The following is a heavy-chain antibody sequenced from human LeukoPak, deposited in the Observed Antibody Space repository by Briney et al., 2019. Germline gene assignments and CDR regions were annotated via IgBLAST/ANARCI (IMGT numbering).Heavy chain of an antibody. V-gene: IGHV1-46*01. J-gene: IGHJ4*02. D-gene: IGHD3-10*01. Sequence: ASVKVSCKRSGYTFPSYYIHWVGQAPGQGLEWMGIINPSGGSTSYAQKCQGRATMTRDTSTSTVYMELSSLRSEDTAVYYCARGSVPYWGQGTLVTVSS. CDR2: INPSGGST. CDR3: ARGSVPY. CDR1: GYTFPSYY.